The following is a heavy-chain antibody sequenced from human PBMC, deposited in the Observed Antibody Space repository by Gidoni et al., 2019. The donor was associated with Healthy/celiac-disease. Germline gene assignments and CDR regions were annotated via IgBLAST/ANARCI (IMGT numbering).Heavy chain of an antibody. CDR2: IYTSGST. J-gene: IGHJ4*02. Sequence: QVQLQESGPGMVKPSQTLSLTCTVSGGSISSGSYYWSWIRQPAGKGLEWIGRIYTSGSTNYNPSLKSRVTISVDTSKNQFSLKLSSVTAADTAVYYCARDPGCSGGSCYSARGADYWGQGTLVTVSS. CDR3: ARDPGCSGGSCYSARGADY. D-gene: IGHD2-15*01. CDR1: GGSISSGSYY. V-gene: IGHV4-61*02.